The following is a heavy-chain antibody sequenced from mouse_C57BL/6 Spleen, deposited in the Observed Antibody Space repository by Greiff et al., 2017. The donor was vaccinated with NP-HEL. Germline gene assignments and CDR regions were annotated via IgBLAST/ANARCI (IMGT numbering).Heavy chain of an antibody. Sequence: QVQLKQPGAELVRPGASVKLSCKASGYTFTSYWINWVRQRPGQGLEWIGNIYPSDTYTNYNQKFKDKATLTVDKSSNTAYMQLSSPTSEDSAVYYCTTGTPFDFWGQGTTLTVSS. CDR3: TTGTPFDF. V-gene: IGHV1-69*02. CDR1: GYTFTSYW. J-gene: IGHJ2*01. CDR2: IYPSDTYT. D-gene: IGHD4-1*01.